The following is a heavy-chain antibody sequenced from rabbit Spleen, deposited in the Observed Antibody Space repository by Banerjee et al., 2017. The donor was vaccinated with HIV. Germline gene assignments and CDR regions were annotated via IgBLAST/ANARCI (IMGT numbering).Heavy chain of an antibody. J-gene: IGHJ4*01. D-gene: IGHD8-1*01. V-gene: IGHV1S40*01. Sequence: QSLEESGGDLVKPGASLTLTCTASGFSFSSSYYICWLRQAPGKGLEWIASMGVGGSGTTYYANWAKGRFTISKTSSTTVTLQMTSLTVADTATYFCARDAGSGDYIDGVFDLWGPGTLVTVS. CDR3: ARDAGSGDYIDGVFDL. CDR2: MGVGGSGTT. CDR1: GFSFSSSYY.